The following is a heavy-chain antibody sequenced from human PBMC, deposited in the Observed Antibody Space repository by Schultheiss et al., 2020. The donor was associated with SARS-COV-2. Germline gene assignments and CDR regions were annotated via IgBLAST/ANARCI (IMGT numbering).Heavy chain of an antibody. CDR3: AREREAARNWFDP. D-gene: IGHD6-6*01. CDR1: GGSISSGGYY. CDR2: IYYSGST. J-gene: IGHJ5*02. Sequence: LRLSCTVSGGSISSGGYYWSWIRQHPGKGLEWIGYIYYSGSTYYNPSLKSRVTISVDTSKNQFSLKLSSVTAADTAVYYCAREREAARNWFDPWGQGTLVTVSS. V-gene: IGHV4-31*03.